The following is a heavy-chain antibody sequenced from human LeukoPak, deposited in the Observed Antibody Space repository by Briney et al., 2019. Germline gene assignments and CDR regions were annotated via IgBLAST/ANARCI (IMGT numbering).Heavy chain of an antibody. CDR1: GGSISSSGYS. V-gene: IGHV4-30-2*01. D-gene: IGHD2-2*02. Sequence: SETLTLTCAVSGGSISSSGYSWTWIRQPRGKGLEWIGYIYHSGSAYYDPSLKSRVTISLDRSKSQFSLKLDSVTAADTAVYYCARGVSVVPAAIDYYYYMDVWGKGTTVTVSS. J-gene: IGHJ6*03. CDR2: IYHSGSA. CDR3: ARGVSVVPAAIDYYYYMDV.